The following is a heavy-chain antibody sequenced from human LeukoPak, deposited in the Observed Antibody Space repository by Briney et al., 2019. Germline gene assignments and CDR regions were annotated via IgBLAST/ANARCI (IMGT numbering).Heavy chain of an antibody. CDR2: INYSGST. CDR3: ATGSYFDYHFDY. V-gene: IGHV4-39*01. J-gene: IGHJ4*02. CDR1: GGSISSSSYY. Sequence: SETLSLTCTVSGGSISSSSYYWGWIRQPPGKGLEWIGSINYSGSTYYNPSLKSRVIISVDTSENQFSLKLSSVTAADTAVYYCATGSYFDYHFDYWGQGPLVTVSS. D-gene: IGHD1-26*01.